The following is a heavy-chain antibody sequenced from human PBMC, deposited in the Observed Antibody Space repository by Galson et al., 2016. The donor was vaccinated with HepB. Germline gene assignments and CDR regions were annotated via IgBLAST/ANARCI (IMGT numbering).Heavy chain of an antibody. CDR3: VKDLGKWKHFGAVDY. CDR2: VHYHGGST. D-gene: IGHD3-16*01. CDR1: GFIISDYS. J-gene: IGHJ4*02. Sequence: LRLSCAASGFIISDYSMHWVRQAPGTGLEYVSAVHYHGGSTFYAASVKGRFTITRDNTNNTLYLHVGSLRPEDMAVYYCVKDLGKWKHFGAVDYWGQGTLVTVSS. V-gene: IGHV3-64*02.